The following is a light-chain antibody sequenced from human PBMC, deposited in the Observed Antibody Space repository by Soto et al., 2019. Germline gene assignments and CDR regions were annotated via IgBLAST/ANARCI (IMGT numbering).Light chain of an antibody. CDR2: DAS. Sequence: IQMTQSPSSLSASVGDRVTITCRASQSISSGLGWYQQKPGKAPKLLIYDASSLQSGVSSRFSGSGSGTDFTLTISSLQPEDFATYYCQQYNNYPWTFGQGTKVEIK. J-gene: IGKJ1*01. CDR1: QSISSG. CDR3: QQYNNYPWT. V-gene: IGKV1-6*01.